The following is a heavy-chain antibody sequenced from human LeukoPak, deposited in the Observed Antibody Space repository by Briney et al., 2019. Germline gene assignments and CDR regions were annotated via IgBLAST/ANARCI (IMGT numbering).Heavy chain of an antibody. D-gene: IGHD2-15*01. CDR1: GFTFSSYA. V-gene: IGHV3-23*01. J-gene: IGHJ4*02. CDR3: ATDSPKSPVVVVAEGG. Sequence: HTGGSLRLSCAASGFTFSSYAMSWVRQAPGKGLEWVSAISGSGGSTYYADSVKGRFTISRDNSKNTLYLQMNSLRAEDTAVYYCATDSPKSPVVVVAEGGWGQGTLVTVSS. CDR2: ISGSGGST.